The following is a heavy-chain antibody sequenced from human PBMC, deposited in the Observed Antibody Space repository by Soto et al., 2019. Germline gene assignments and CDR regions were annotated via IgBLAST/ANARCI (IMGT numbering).Heavy chain of an antibody. CDR1: GFSLSNAGMG. CDR3: AQTEDGGRSRTPAGWFDA. CDR2: IFSNDEK. V-gene: IGHV2-26*01. D-gene: IGHD2-15*01. Sequence: SGPTLVNPTETLTLTCTVSGFSLSNAGMGVSWIRQPPGKALEWLAHIFSNDEKRFSTSLKNRLTISKDTSNSQVVLIMTNMDPVDTATYYCAQTEDGGRSRTPAGWFDAWGQGTPVTVSS. J-gene: IGHJ5*02.